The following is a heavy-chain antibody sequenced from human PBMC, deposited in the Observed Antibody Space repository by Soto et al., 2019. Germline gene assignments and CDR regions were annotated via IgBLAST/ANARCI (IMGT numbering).Heavy chain of an antibody. D-gene: IGHD6-19*01. J-gene: IGHJ5*02. Sequence: ASVKVSCKASGYSFTGYSMHWVRQAPGQGLEWMGWISAYNGNTNYAQKLQGRVTMTTDTSTSTAYMELRSLRSDDTAVYYCARVEESGWYPLGFDPWGQGTLVTVSS. V-gene: IGHV1-18*04. CDR2: ISAYNGNT. CDR1: GYSFTGYS. CDR3: ARVEESGWYPLGFDP.